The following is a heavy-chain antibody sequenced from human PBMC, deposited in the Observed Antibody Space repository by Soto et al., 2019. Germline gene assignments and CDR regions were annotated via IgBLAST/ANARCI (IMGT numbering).Heavy chain of an antibody. V-gene: IGHV4-34*01. Sequence: QVQLQQWGAGLLKPSETLSLTCAVYGGSFSGYYWSWIRQPPGKGLEWIGEINHRGSPNYNPSLKSRVTIAVDTSKNQFALRLSSVTAADTAVYYCASTYDYGDYGDWYFDLSGRGTLVTVSS. D-gene: IGHD4-17*01. CDR2: INHRGSP. CDR1: GGSFSGYY. CDR3: ASTYDYGDYGDWYFDL. J-gene: IGHJ2*01.